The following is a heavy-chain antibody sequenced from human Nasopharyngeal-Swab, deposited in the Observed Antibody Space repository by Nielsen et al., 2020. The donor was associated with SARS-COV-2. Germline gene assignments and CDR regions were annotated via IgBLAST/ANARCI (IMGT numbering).Heavy chain of an antibody. D-gene: IGHD2-8*02. CDR1: GFTFSSYA. Sequence: GESLKISCAASGFTFSSYAMHWVRQAPGKGLEWVAVISYDGSNKYYADSVKGRFTISRDNSKNTLYLQMNSLRAEDTAVYYCARVQLAFETGDGMDVWGQGTTVTVSS. V-gene: IGHV3-30-3*01. J-gene: IGHJ6*02. CDR3: ARVQLAFETGDGMDV. CDR2: ISYDGSNK.